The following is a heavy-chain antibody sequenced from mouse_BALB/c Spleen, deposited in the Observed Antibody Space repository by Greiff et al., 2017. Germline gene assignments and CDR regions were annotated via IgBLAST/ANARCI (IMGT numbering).Heavy chain of an antibody. Sequence: EVNVVESGGGLVKPGGSLKLSCAASGFTFSSYAMSWVRQTPEKRLEWVASISSGGSTYYPDSVKGRFTISRDNARNILYLQMSSLRSEDTAMYYCAREVAPYAMDYWGQGTSVTVSS. V-gene: IGHV5-6-5*01. CDR3: AREVAPYAMDY. CDR1: GFTFSSYA. CDR2: ISSGGST. J-gene: IGHJ4*01. D-gene: IGHD1-1*02.